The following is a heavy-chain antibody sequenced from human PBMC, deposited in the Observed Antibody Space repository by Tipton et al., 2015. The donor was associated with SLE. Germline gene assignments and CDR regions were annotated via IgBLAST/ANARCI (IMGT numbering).Heavy chain of an antibody. Sequence: TLSLTCTVSGGSISSGGYYWSWIRQPPGKGLEWIGEINHSGTTKYNPSLKSRVTISEDMSKNQFSLKLSSVTAADTAVYYCASTNWNFDYWGQGTLVTVPS. D-gene: IGHD1-1*01. J-gene: IGHJ4*02. CDR2: INHSGTT. CDR3: ASTNWNFDY. CDR1: GGSISSGGYY. V-gene: IGHV4-39*07.